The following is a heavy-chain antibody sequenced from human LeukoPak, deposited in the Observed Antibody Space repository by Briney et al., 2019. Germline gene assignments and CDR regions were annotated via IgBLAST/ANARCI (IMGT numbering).Heavy chain of an antibody. D-gene: IGHD1-26*01. V-gene: IGHV1-46*01. J-gene: IGHJ6*02. CDR2: INPSGGST. Sequence: GASVKVSCKASGYTFTSYYMHWVRQAPGQGLEWMGIINPSGGSTSYAQKFQGRVTMTTDTSTSTAYMELRSLRSDDTAVYYCARDRAGATYYYYYGMDVWGQGTTVTVSS. CDR3: ARDRAGATYYYYYGMDV. CDR1: GYTFTSYY.